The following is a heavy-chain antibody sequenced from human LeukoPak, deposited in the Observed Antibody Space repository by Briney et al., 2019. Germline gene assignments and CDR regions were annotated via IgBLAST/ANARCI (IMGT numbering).Heavy chain of an antibody. CDR3: AKDRETYEYTFDY. CDR1: GFSFSTYG. D-gene: IGHD6-6*01. V-gene: IGHV3-33*06. Sequence: GKSLRLSCAASGFSFSTYGIHWVRQAPGKGLEWVAVMWYDGSKDYYADSVKGRFIISRDTSKNTLYLQMNNLRAEDTAVYYCAKDRETYEYTFDYWGQGTLVTVSS. CDR2: MWYDGSKD. J-gene: IGHJ4*02.